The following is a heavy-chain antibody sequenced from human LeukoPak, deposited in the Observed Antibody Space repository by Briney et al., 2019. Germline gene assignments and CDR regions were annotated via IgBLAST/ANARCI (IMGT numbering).Heavy chain of an antibody. CDR1: GYTFTRYA. CDR2: VNAGNGKT. CDR3: ARPSYDFLTGPPLLNSFDY. V-gene: IGHV1-3*01. Sequence: ASVKVSCKASGYTFTRYALHWVRQAPRQRLEWMGWVNAGNGKTKYSQKSQGRVTITRDTSASAAYMELNSLRSEDTAVYYCARPSYDFLTGPPLLNSFDYWGQGTLVTVSS. D-gene: IGHD3-9*01. J-gene: IGHJ4*02.